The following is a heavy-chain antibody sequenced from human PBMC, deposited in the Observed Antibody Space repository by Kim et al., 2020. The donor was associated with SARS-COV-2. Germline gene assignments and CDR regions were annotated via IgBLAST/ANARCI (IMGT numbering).Heavy chain of an antibody. CDR1: GYTFTSYG. V-gene: IGHV1-18*04. CDR2: ISAYNGNT. CDR3: ARTPGAVYSYGRGWFDL. J-gene: IGHJ2*01. D-gene: IGHD5-18*01. Sequence: ASVKVSCKASGYTFTSYGISWVRQAPGQGLEWMGWISAYNGNTNYAQKLQGRVTMTTDTSTSTAYMELRSLRSDDTAVYYCARTPGAVYSYGRGWFDLWGRGTLVTVSS.